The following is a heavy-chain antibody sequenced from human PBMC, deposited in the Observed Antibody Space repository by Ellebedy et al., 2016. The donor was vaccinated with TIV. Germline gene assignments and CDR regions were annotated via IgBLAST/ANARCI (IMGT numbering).Heavy chain of an antibody. D-gene: IGHD3-22*01. CDR1: GGTFSSYA. J-gene: IGHJ4*02. CDR2: IIPLVGIA. Sequence: AASVKVSCKASGGTFSSYAMTWVRQAPGQGLEWMGGIIPLVGIANYAQNFQGRVTITADKSTTTAFMELSSLRSEDTAMYYCARDLNYYYDSSGYYYLVYWGQGTLVTVSS. V-gene: IGHV1-69*10. CDR3: ARDLNYYYDSSGYYYLVY.